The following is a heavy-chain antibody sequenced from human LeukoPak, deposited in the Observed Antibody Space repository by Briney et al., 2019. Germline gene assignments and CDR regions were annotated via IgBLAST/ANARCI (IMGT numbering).Heavy chain of an antibody. Sequence: PSETLSLTCTVSGGSISSYSRSSIRQPAGKGLEWIGRIYTSGTTNYNPSLKSRVFMSVATSKNQFSLKLSSVTAADTAVYYCARAAIVVVPAAMALDAFDIWGQGTMVTVSS. CDR1: GGSISSYS. V-gene: IGHV4-4*07. D-gene: IGHD2-2*01. CDR3: ARAAIVVVPAAMALDAFDI. J-gene: IGHJ3*02. CDR2: IYTSGTT.